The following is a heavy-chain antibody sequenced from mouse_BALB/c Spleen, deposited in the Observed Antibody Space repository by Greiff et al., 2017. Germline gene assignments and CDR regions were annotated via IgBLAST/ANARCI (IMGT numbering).Heavy chain of an antibody. CDR1: GFTFSSYG. CDR3: ARDQGITTYYAMDY. V-gene: IGHV5-6-3*01. J-gene: IGHJ4*01. D-gene: IGHD2-4*01. Sequence: EVMLVESGGGLVQPGGSLKLSCAASGFTFSSYGMSWVRQTPDKRLELVATINSNGGSTYYPDSVKGRFTISRDNAKNTLYLQMSSLKSEDTAMYYCARDQGITTYYAMDYWGQGTSVTVSS. CDR2: INSNGGST.